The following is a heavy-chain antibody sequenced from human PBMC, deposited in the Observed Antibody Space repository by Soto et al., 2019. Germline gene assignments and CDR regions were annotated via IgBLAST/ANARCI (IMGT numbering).Heavy chain of an antibody. CDR1: GDSIGTGGYY. D-gene: IGHD3-22*01. V-gene: IGHV4-31*03. J-gene: IGHJ4*02. CDR2: IHYSGNT. CDR3: ATNHDDISGRTPLLFDS. Sequence: QVQLQESGPGLVKPSQTLSLTCTVSGDSIGTGGYYWVWIRQHPGKGPEWIGYIHYSGNTYYNPSLKSRLTISLDTSKNQFSLHLSSVTAADTAVYYCATNHDDISGRTPLLFDSWGQGTLVTVSS.